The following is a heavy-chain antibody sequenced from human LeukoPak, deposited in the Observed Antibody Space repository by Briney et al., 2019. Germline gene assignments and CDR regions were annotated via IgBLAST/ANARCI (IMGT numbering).Heavy chain of an antibody. CDR1: GFTFSSYD. J-gene: IGHJ4*02. Sequence: GGSLRLSCAASGFTFSSYDMNWVRQAPGKGLEWLSYISSSSSTIQYADSVKGRFTISRDNAKNSLYLQMNSLRAEDTAVYYCARNLDYSNYGYWGQGTLVTVSS. CDR2: ISSSSSTI. CDR3: ARNLDYSNYGY. D-gene: IGHD4-11*01. V-gene: IGHV3-48*01.